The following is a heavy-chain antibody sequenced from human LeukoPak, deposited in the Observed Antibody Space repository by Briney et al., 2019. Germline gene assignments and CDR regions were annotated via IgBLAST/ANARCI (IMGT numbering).Heavy chain of an antibody. CDR2: TYYRSKWHN. V-gene: IGHV6-1*01. CDR1: GDSVSSNSAA. D-gene: IGHD5-12*01. J-gene: IGHJ4*02. CDR3: ARGRFSGYTVDY. Sequence: SQTLSLTCAISGDSVSSNSAAWNWIRQSPSRGLEWLGSTYYRSKWHNEYAPSMKSRININPDTSKNQLSLQLNSVTPEDTAVYYCARGRFSGYTVDYWGQGTLVTVSS.